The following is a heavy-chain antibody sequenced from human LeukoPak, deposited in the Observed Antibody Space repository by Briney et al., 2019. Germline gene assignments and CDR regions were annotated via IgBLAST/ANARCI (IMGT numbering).Heavy chain of an antibody. J-gene: IGHJ4*02. CDR2: ISSSSSSTI. CDR3: ARDSEDDFWSGYLFDY. D-gene: IGHD3-3*01. V-gene: IGHV3-48*01. CDR1: GFTFSSYS. Sequence: GGSLRLSCAASGFTFSSYSMNWVRQAPGKGLEWVSYISSSSSSTIYYADSVKGRFTISRDNAKNSLYLQMNSLRAEDTAVYYCARDSEDDFWSGYLFDYWGQGTLVTVSS.